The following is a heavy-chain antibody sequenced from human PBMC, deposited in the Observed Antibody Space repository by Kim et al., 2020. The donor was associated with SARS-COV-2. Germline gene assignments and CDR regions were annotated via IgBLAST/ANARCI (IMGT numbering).Heavy chain of an antibody. D-gene: IGHD5-12*01. V-gene: IGHV3-23*01. J-gene: IGHJ4*02. CDR1: GFTFSSYA. CDR3: AKITDIFSIGSVY. CDR2: ISGDGGKS. Sequence: GGSLRLSCVASGFTFSSYAMSWVRQAPGKGLEWVSSISGDGGKSYYADSVRGRFTISRDNSKSTLYLQMDKLRAEDMAVYYCAKITDIFSIGSVYWGQGTLVTVSS.